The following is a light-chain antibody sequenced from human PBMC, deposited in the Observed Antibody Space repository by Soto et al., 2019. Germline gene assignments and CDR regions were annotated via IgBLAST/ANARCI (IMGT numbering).Light chain of an antibody. CDR2: WAS. V-gene: IGKV4-1*01. CDR1: QTVLYRSNNKNY. J-gene: IGKJ4*01. CDR3: QQYYDTTPFT. Sequence: DIVMTQSPDSLAVSLGERATINCKSSQTVLYRSNNKNYLAWYQQKPGQPPKLLIYWASTRESGVPDRFSGSGSGTDFTLTINSLQAEDVAVYYCQQYYDTTPFTVCGGTKVEIK.